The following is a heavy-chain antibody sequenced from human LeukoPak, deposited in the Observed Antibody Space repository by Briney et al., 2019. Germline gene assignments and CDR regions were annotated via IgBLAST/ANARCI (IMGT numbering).Heavy chain of an antibody. CDR2: IGRDGSEI. J-gene: IGHJ6*03. D-gene: IGHD3-22*01. CDR3: AKEPPTPRYYYDSIGYPDYYYYMDV. CDR1: GFIFSSYW. V-gene: IGHV3-7*01. Sequence: GGSLRLSCVASGFIFSSYWMSWVRQAPGKGLEWVANIGRDGSEIKYVDSVKGRFTISRDNSKNTLYLQMNSLRAEDTAVYYCAKEPPTPRYYYDSIGYPDYYYYMDVWGKGTTVTVSS.